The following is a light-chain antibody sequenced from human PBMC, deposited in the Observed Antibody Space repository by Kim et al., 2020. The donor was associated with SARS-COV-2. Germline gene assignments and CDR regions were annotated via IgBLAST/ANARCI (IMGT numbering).Light chain of an antibody. Sequence: QSALTQPASVSGSPGQSITIYCTGTSSDVGTYNRVSWYQQHPDKAPKVMIYEVTKRPSGVSNRFSGSKSANTASLTISGLQAEDEADYYCCSYAGSGLYVFGTGTKVTVL. CDR2: EVT. CDR1: SSDVGTYNR. J-gene: IGLJ1*01. CDR3: CSYAGSGLYV. V-gene: IGLV2-23*02.